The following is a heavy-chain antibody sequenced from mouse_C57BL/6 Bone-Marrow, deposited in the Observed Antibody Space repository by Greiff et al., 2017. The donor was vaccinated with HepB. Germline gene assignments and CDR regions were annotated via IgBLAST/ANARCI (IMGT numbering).Heavy chain of an antibody. CDR3: ARSPYYGLLGYFDV. V-gene: IGHV1-55*01. D-gene: IGHD1-2*01. J-gene: IGHJ1*03. CDR1: GYTFTSYW. Sequence: QVQLKQPGAELVKPGASVKMSCKASGYTFTSYWITWVKQRPGQGLEWIGDIYPGSGSTNYNEKFKSKATLTVDTSSSTAYMQLSSLTSEDSAVYYWARSPYYGLLGYFDVWGTGTTVTVSS. CDR2: IYPGSGST.